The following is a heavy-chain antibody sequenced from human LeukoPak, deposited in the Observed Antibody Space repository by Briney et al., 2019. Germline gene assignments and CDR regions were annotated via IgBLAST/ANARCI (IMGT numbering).Heavy chain of an antibody. V-gene: IGHV3-11*06. D-gene: IGHD1-1*01. CDR2: ISSRTSDT. CDR1: GFTFSDYY. Sequence: GGSLRLSCAASGFTFSDYYMSWIRQAPGKGLEWVSYISSRTSDTNYIDSVKGRFTISRDNAKNSLYLQMNSLRAEDTAVYYCTRVGSSGSVDYWGQGTLVTVSS. J-gene: IGHJ4*02. CDR3: TRVGSSGSVDY.